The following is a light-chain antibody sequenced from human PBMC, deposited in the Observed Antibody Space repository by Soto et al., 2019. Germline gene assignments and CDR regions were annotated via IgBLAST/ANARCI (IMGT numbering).Light chain of an antibody. CDR3: AAWDDSLNASYV. CDR2: SNN. CDR1: SSNIGSNT. J-gene: IGLJ1*01. V-gene: IGLV1-44*01. Sequence: QSVLTQPPSASGTPGQRVTISCSGSSSNIGSNTVNWYQQRPGTAPKLLIYSNNQRPSGVPDRFSGSKSGTSASLAIRGLQSEDEADYYCAAWDDSLNASYVFGTGTRSPS.